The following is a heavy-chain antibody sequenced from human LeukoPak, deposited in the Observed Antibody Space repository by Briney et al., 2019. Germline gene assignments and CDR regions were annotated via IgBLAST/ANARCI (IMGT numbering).Heavy chain of an antibody. CDR2: INWNGGSI. J-gene: IGHJ4*02. CDR1: GFTFDDYG. CDR3: ARDLKYSSGWSYFDY. D-gene: IGHD6-19*01. Sequence: GGSLRLSCAASGFTFDDYGMSWVRQAPGKGLELVSGINWNGGSIGYADSVKGRFTISRDNAKNSLYLQMNSLRAEDTALYYCARDLKYSSGWSYFDYWGQGTLVTVSS. V-gene: IGHV3-20*04.